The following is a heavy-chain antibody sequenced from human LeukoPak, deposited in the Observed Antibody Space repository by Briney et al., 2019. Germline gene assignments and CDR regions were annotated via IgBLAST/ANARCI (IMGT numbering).Heavy chain of an antibody. CDR2: INPSGGST. CDR3: ARDRHYYGSGSSNDYYYYYMDV. CDR1: GYTFTSYY. J-gene: IGHJ6*03. D-gene: IGHD3-10*01. V-gene: IGHV1-46*01. Sequence: ASVKVSCKASGYTFTSYYMHWVRQAPGQGLEWMGIINPSGGSTSYAQKFQGRVTMTRDTSTSTVYMELSSLRSEDTAVYYCARDRHYYGSGSSNDYYYYYMDVWGKGTTVTISS.